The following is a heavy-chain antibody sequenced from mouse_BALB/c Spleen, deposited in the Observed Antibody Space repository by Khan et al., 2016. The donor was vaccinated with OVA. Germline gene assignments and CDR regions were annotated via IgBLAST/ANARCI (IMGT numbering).Heavy chain of an antibody. CDR1: GYSITSDYA. CDR3: AGGRTY. CDR2: ISYSGST. J-gene: IGHJ3*01. V-gene: IGHV3-2*02. Sequence: EVQLQESGPGLVKPSQSLSLTCTVTGYSITSDYAWNWIRQFPGNKLEWMGYISYSGSTSYTPSLKSRISITRDTSKNQFFLQLNSVTTEDTATYCSAGGRTYWGQGTLVTVSA. D-gene: IGHD3-3*01.